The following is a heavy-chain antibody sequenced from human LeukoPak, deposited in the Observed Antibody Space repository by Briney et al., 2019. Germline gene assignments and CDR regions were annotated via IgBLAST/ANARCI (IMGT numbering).Heavy chain of an antibody. CDR3: ARAGSYRFDY. V-gene: IGHV3-74*01. CDR2: MNGDGGTI. J-gene: IGHJ4*02. D-gene: IGHD3-16*02. Sequence: GGSLRLSCVGSGFTFSTSSVHWVRQAPGQGLVWLSRMNGDGGTINYVDSVKGRFTVSRDNAKNTLYLQMNSLGVEDTAIYYCARAGSYRFDYWGPGTQVTVSS. CDR1: GFTFSTSS.